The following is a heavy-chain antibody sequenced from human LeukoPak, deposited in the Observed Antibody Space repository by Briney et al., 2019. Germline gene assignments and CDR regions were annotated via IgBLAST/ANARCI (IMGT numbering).Heavy chain of an antibody. V-gene: IGHV4-59*08. CDR3: AKYVSTGWFDP. J-gene: IGHJ5*02. CDR2: IYYSGST. D-gene: IGHD5/OR15-5a*01. CDR1: GGSISSYY. Sequence: SETLSLTCTVSGGSISSYYWSWIRQPPGKGLEWIGYIYYSGSTNYNPSLKSRVTISVDTSENQFSLKLSSVTAADTAVYYCAKYVSTGWFDPWGQGTLVTVSS.